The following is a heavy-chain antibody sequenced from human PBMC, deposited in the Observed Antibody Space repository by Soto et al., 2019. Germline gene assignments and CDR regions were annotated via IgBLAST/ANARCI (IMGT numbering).Heavy chain of an antibody. V-gene: IGHV3-33*01. D-gene: IGHD5-18*01. J-gene: IGHJ4*02. CDR3: ARDRLKRGYSYGYVTDLFDY. CDR1: GFTFSSYG. CDR2: IWYDGSNK. Sequence: GGSLRLSCAASGFTFSSYGMHWVRQAPGKGLEWVAVIWYDGSNKYYADSVKGRFTISRDNSKNTLYLQMNSLRAEDTAVYYCARDRLKRGYSYGYVTDLFDYWGQGTLVTVSS.